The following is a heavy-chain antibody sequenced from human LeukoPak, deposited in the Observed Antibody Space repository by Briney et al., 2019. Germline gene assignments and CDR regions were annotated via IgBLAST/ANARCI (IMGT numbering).Heavy chain of an antibody. CDR3: ARDVQRAFDI. J-gene: IGHJ3*02. CDR2: ITSSSSFI. CDR1: GFTFSSYS. V-gene: IGHV3-48*01. Sequence: GGSLRLSCAASGFTFSSYSMNWVRQAPGKGLEWVSYITSSSSFIYYGDSVKGRFTISRDNSKNTLYLQMNSLRAEDTAVYYCARDVQRAFDIWGQGTMVTVSS.